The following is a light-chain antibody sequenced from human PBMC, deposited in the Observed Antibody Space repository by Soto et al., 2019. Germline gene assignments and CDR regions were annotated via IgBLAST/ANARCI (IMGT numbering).Light chain of an antibody. J-gene: IGKJ1*01. Sequence: EIVMTQSPGTLSLSPGERATLYCRASQTVRNNYLAWYQQKPGQAPRLLIYDASSRATGIPDRFSGSGSGTDFTLTISRLEPEDFAVYYCQQYGSSPGTFGQGTKVDI. CDR3: QQYGSSPGT. CDR1: QTVRNNY. CDR2: DAS. V-gene: IGKV3-20*01.